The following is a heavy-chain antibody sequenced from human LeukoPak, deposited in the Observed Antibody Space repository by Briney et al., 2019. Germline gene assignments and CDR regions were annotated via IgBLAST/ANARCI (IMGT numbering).Heavy chain of an antibody. D-gene: IGHD2-15*01. J-gene: IGHJ4*02. CDR1: GGSISSYY. Sequence: SETLSLTCTVSGGSISSYYWSWIRQPPGKRLEWIGYIYYSGSTNYNPSLKSRVTISIDTSKNQFYLKLSSVTAADTAVYYCARHSQRAGLDFDYWAQGTLVTVSS. CDR3: ARHSQRAGLDFDY. CDR2: IYYSGST. V-gene: IGHV4-59*08.